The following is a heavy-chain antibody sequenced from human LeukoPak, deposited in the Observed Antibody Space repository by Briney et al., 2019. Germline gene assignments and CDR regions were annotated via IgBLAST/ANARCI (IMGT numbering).Heavy chain of an antibody. V-gene: IGHV4-59*12. J-gene: IGHJ3*02. CDR1: GGSISSYY. CDR3: ATAPDYTIRDAFDI. CDR2: IYYSGST. Sequence: SETLSLTCTVSGGSISSYYWSWIRQPPGKGLEWIGYIYYSGSTNYNPSLKSRVTISVDTSKNQFSLKLSSVTAADTAVYYCATAPDYTIRDAFDIWGQGTMVTVSS. D-gene: IGHD3-3*01.